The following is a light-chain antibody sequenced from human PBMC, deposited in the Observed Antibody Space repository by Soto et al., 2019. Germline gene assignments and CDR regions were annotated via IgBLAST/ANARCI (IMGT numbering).Light chain of an antibody. CDR3: QSYDSNLRVV. Sequence: QAVVTQPPSVSGAPGQRVTIYCTGSSSNLGTNYDVNWYQQLPGSAPKLLIYRNINRPSGVPDRFSGSKSGTSASLAITGLQADDEADYYCQSYDSNLRVVFGGGTKLTVL. V-gene: IGLV1-40*01. CDR1: SSNLGTNYD. J-gene: IGLJ3*02. CDR2: RNI.